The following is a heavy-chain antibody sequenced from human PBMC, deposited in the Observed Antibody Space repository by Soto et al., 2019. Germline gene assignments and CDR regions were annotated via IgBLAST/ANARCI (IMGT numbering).Heavy chain of an antibody. V-gene: IGHV3-23*01. J-gene: IGHJ3*02. D-gene: IGHD6-19*01. CDR1: GFTFGSYA. CDR3: SALVAAAGSWDAFDI. CDR2: ITGGGGFT. Sequence: GGSLRLSCATSGFTFGSYAMSWVRQAPGKGLEWVSGITGGGGFTNYADPVKGRFTISRDNSRNTLYLQLNSLRAEDTAVYYCSALVAAAGSWDAFDIWGQGTMVTVSS.